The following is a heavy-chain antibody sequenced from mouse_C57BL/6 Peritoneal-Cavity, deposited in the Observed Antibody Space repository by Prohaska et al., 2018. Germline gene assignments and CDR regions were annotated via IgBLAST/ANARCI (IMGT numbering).Heavy chain of an antibody. J-gene: IGHJ1*03. D-gene: IGHD1-1*01. CDR3: ARETTVVAWYFDV. CDR2: ISDGGSDT. Sequence: DVLLLESGGGFVKPGGSLKLSCSASGFIFRSYAMSWFLQTPEKRLEWVATISDGGSDTYYPDNVKGRFTSSRDNAKNNLYLQMSHLKSEDTAMYYCARETTVVAWYFDVWGTGTTVTVSS. V-gene: IGHV5-4*01. CDR1: GFIFRSYA.